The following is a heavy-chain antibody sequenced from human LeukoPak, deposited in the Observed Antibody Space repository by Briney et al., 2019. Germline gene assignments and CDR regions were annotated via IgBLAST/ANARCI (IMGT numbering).Heavy chain of an antibody. D-gene: IGHD4-17*01. J-gene: IGHJ5*02. CDR1: GGSISSSTYY. V-gene: IGHV4-39*01. CDR3: ARSRKYGAVTTYSWFDP. Sequence: SETLSLTCTVSGGSISSSTYYWGWIRQPPGKGLEWIASICYTGSTNYNPSLKSRVTISVDTSKNQFSLKLSSVTAADTAVYYCARSRKYGAVTTYSWFDPWGQGTLVIVSS. CDR2: ICYTGST.